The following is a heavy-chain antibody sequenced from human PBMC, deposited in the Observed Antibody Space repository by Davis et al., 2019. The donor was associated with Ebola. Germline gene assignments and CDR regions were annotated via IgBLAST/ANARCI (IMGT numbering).Heavy chain of an antibody. D-gene: IGHD4-17*01. V-gene: IGHV4-30-2*05. CDR1: GGSISSGGYS. CDR2: IYYSGST. J-gene: IGHJ4*02. CDR3: ARETTVTIDY. Sequence: LRLSCAVSGGSISSGGYSWSWIRQSPGKGLEWIGYIYYSGSTYYNPSLKSRVTISVDTSKNHFSLKLRFMTAADTAIYYCARETTVTIDYWGQGALVTVSS.